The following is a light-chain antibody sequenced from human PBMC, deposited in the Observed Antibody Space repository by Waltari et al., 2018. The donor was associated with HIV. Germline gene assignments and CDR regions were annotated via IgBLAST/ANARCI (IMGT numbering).Light chain of an antibody. CDR3: QQYHKRHET. CDR2: AAS. J-gene: IGKJ2*01. CDR1: ESVHSN. V-gene: IGKV3-15*01. Sequence: EILMTQSPATLSVSPGGGATLSCRASESVHSNLAWFQHKPGQAPRLLIYAASTRATGVPDRFSAIGSGTDFTLTIRSLQSEDFAIYFCQQYHKRHETFGQGTKLEIK.